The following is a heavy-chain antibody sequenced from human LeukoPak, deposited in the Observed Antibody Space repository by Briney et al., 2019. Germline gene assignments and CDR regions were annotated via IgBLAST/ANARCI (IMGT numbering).Heavy chain of an antibody. D-gene: IGHD6-6*01. CDR1: GYTFTGYY. CDR2: INPNSGGT. V-gene: IGHV1-2*02. Sequence: RASVKVSCKASGYTFTGYYMHWVRQAPGQGLEWMGWINPNSGGTNYAQKFQGRVTMTRDTSISTAYMELSRLRSDDTAVYYCARELAYSSSSHIDYWGQGTLVTVPS. J-gene: IGHJ4*02. CDR3: ARELAYSSSSHIDY.